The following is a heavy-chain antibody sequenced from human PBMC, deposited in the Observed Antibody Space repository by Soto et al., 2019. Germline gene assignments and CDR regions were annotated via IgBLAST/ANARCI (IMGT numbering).Heavy chain of an antibody. Sequence: QTQLQESGPGLVKPSETLSLNCTVSGASVSDGYWSWIRQPPGKGLEWIGFMYFGGSFNYNPSLTSRVTISVDTSNNQYSLKLTSVTAADTAVYYCARSDYDSTGFAVGPWGQGTLVTVSS. V-gene: IGHV4-59*02. CDR3: ARSDYDSTGFAVGP. D-gene: IGHD3-22*01. J-gene: IGHJ5*02. CDR1: GASVSDGY. CDR2: MYFGGSF.